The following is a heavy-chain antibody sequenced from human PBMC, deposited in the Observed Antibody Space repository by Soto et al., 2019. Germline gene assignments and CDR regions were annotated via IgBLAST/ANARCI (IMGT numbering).Heavy chain of an antibody. CDR1: GFTFSSYS. Sequence: GGSLILSCAASGFTFSSYSMNWVRQAPGKGLEWVSYISSSSSTIYYAESVKGRFTISRDNAKNSLYLQMNSLRAEDTAVYYCARDRLEYYDFWSGYLAPYYYYYMDVWGQGTAVTVSS. CDR2: ISSSSSTI. V-gene: IGHV3-48*01. CDR3: ARDRLEYYDFWSGYLAPYYYYYMDV. J-gene: IGHJ6*03. D-gene: IGHD3-3*01.